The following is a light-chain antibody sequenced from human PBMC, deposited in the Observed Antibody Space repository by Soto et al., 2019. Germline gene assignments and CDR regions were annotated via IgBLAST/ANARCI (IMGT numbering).Light chain of an antibody. CDR2: EVS. CDR3: SSYAGSNNFVV. V-gene: IGLV2-8*01. Sequence: QSALTQPPSASGSPGQSVTISCTGTSSDVGGYNYVSWYQQHPGKAPKLMIYEVSKRTSGVPDRFSGSKSGNTASLTVSGRQAEDEADYYCSSYAGSNNFVVFGGGTKLTVL. CDR1: SSDVGGYNY. J-gene: IGLJ2*01.